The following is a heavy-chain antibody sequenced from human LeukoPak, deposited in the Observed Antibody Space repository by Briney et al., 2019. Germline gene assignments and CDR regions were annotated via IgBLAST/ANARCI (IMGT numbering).Heavy chain of an antibody. V-gene: IGHV3-30*04. CDR1: GFTFNSYA. Sequence: PGGSLRLSCAASGFTFNSYAMHWVRQAPGKGLEWIAFISYDESNKYYADSVKGRFTVSRDSSKNTLFLQMNSLGPEDTAVYYCARESSHIAKLQLSDYWGQGTLVTVSS. CDR3: ARESSHIAKLQLSDY. J-gene: IGHJ4*02. CDR2: ISYDESNK. D-gene: IGHD2/OR15-2a*01.